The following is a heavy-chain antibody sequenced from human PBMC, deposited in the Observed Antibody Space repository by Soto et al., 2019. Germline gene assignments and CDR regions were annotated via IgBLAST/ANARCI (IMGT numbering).Heavy chain of an antibody. D-gene: IGHD2-15*01. CDR2: VNPSGGSA. CDR3: AREENCRGGTCYSEYFHH. J-gene: IGHJ1*01. V-gene: IGHV1-46*01. CDR1: GYIFTAYS. Sequence: QVQLVQSGAEVKKPGASVKVSCKTSGYIFTAYSMHWVRQAPGQGLEWMGVVNPSGGSAHYAQSLEGRVNLTRDTSTSTYYMALSSLRSEDTAVYYCAREENCRGGTCYSEYFHHWGQGTLVTDSS.